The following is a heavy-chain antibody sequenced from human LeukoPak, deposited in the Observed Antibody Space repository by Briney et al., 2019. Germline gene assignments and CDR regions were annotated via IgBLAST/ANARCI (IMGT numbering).Heavy chain of an antibody. Sequence: GGSLRLSCAASGFTFSSYGMHWVRQAPGKGLEWVAVIPHDGTNQYYADSVKGRFTISRDNSKNTLYVQMNSLRAEDTAVYYCAKDVDPFGSGSYVEGFDYWGQGTLVTVSS. D-gene: IGHD3-10*01. J-gene: IGHJ4*02. CDR3: AKDVDPFGSGSYVEGFDY. V-gene: IGHV3-30*18. CDR2: IPHDGTNQ. CDR1: GFTFSSYG.